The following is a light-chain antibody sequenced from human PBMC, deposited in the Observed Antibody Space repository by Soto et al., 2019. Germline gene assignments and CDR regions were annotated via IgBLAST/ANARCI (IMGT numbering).Light chain of an antibody. J-gene: IGKJ1*01. Sequence: AQAPGTLSLSQGERATLSCRASQTVGTTYLAWYQQKPGQAPRLLIYGASTRATGIPARFSGSGSGTEFTLTISSLQSEDFAVSYCQQYNTWPPWTFGQGTKVDIK. CDR3: QQYNTWPPWT. CDR2: GAS. V-gene: IGKV3-15*01. CDR1: QTVGTTY.